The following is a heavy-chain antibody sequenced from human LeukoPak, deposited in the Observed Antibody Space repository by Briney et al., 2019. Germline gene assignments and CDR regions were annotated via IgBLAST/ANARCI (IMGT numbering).Heavy chain of an antibody. J-gene: IGHJ5*02. CDR3: ASSYGDINWFDP. V-gene: IGHV4-39*01. CDR1: GGSISSSSYY. Sequence: PSETLSLTCTVSGGSISSSSYYWGWIRQPPGKGLKWIGSIYYSGSTYYNPSLKSRVTISVDTSKNQFSLKLSSVTAADTAVYYCASSYGDINWFDPWGQGTLVTVSS. D-gene: IGHD4-17*01. CDR2: IYYSGST.